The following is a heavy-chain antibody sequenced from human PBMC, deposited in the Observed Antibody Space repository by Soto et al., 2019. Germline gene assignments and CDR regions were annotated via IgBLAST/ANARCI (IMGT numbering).Heavy chain of an antibody. J-gene: IGHJ6*02. CDR1: GFIFSDYY. V-gene: IGHV3-11*06. CDR2: ISGTDPYM. D-gene: IGHD6-13*01. Sequence: LRLSCAASGFIFSDYYMSWVRQAPGKGLEWVSYISGTDPYMKYADAVRGRFTISRDNAKNSLYLQMNSLRDDDTAVYYCARGSSVRGMNVWGQGTTVTVSS. CDR3: ARGSSVRGMNV.